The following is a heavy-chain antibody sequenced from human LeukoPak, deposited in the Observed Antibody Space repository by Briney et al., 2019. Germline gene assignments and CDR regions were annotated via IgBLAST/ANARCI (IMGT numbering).Heavy chain of an antibody. CDR3: ARDTVVTARYYYGMDV. D-gene: IGHD4-23*01. CDR1: GYTFTSYG. V-gene: IGHV1-18*01. J-gene: IGHJ6*02. Sequence: ASVKVSCKASGYTFTSYGIIWVRQAPGQGLEWMGWISAYNGNTNYAQKLQGRVTMTTDTSTSTAYMELRSLRSDDTAVYYCARDTVVTARYYYGMDVWGQGTTVTVSS. CDR2: ISAYNGNT.